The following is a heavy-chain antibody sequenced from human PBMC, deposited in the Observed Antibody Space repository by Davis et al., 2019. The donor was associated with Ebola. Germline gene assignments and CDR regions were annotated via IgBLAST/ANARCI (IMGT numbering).Heavy chain of an antibody. V-gene: IGHV4-61*01. Sequence: PSETLSLTCTVSGVSVSSGSLYWSWMRQPPGKGLEWIGYIYYSGVTNYNPSLKSRVTISEDMSKNQFSLKLRSVTAADMAVYYCARVGDFQGVYWGQGILVSVSS. CDR2: IYYSGVT. D-gene: IGHD2-8*01. CDR1: GVSVSSGSLY. J-gene: IGHJ4*02. CDR3: ARVGDFQGVY.